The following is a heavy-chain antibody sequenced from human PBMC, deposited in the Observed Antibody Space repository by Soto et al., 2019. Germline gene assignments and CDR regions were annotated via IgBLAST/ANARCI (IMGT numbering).Heavy chain of an antibody. CDR1: GYTFTSYY. CDR3: AKLTYYDILTGYSDAFDI. Sequence: QVQLVQSGAEVKKPGASVKVSCKASGYTFTSYYMHWVRQAPGQGLEWMGIINPSGGSTSYAQKFQGRVTMTRDTSTSTVYMELSSLRSEDTAVYYCAKLTYYDILTGYSDAFDIWGQGTMVTVSS. D-gene: IGHD3-9*01. V-gene: IGHV1-46*03. J-gene: IGHJ3*02. CDR2: INPSGGST.